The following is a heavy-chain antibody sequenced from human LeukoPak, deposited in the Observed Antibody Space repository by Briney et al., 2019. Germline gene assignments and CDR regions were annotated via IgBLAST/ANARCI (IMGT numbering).Heavy chain of an antibody. CDR2: ISDSGDNT. CDR1: GFTFSSYA. V-gene: IGHV3-23*01. CDR3: AKVPYSDYGSGRPPFMDA. Sequence: GGSLRLSCAASGFTFSSYAMSWVRQAPGKGLDWVATISDSGDNTYYADSVEGRFTISRDNSKNTLYLQMNSLRDEDTAIYYRAKVPYSDYGSGRPPFMDAWGQGTMVAISS. D-gene: IGHD3-10*01. J-gene: IGHJ6*02.